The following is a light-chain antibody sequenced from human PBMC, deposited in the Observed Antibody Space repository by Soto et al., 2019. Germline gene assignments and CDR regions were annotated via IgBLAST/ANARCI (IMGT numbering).Light chain of an antibody. Sequence: QSVLTQPPSVSSSPGQKVTSSCSGSSSNIGNNYVSWYQQLPGTAPKLLIYDNNERPSGIPDRFSGSKSGTSATLGITGLQTGDEADYYCGTWDSSLSFYVFGTGTKVTV. CDR1: SSNIGNNY. CDR2: DNN. CDR3: GTWDSSLSFYV. J-gene: IGLJ1*01. V-gene: IGLV1-51*01.